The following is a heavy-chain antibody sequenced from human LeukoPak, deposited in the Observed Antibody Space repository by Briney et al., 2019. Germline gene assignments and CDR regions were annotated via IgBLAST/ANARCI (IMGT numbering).Heavy chain of an antibody. V-gene: IGHV3-23*01. CDR3: AKRDSHGSHPYYLDS. D-gene: IGHD3-10*01. CDR1: GFAFTNHA. Sequence: GGSLRLSCVASGFAFTNHAMTWVRQAPGKGLKWVSSIGGTDGSTYYADFVKGRFTISRDNSKDTLYLQMNSLRVEDTATYYCAKRDSHGSHPYYLDSWGQGALVTVSS. CDR2: IGGTDGST. J-gene: IGHJ4*02.